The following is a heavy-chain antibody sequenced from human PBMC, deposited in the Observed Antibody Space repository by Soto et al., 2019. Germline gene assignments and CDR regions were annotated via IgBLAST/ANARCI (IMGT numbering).Heavy chain of an antibody. CDR3: ASTIAVDWSFVGY. Sequence: ASVKVSCKASGYTFTGYYMHWVRQAPGQGLEWMGWINPNSGGTNYAQKFQGWVTITRDTSASTAYMELSSLRSEDTAVYYCASTIAVDWSFVGYWGQGTLVTVSS. CDR2: INPNSGGT. D-gene: IGHD6-19*01. CDR1: GYTFTGYY. J-gene: IGHJ4*02. V-gene: IGHV1-2*04.